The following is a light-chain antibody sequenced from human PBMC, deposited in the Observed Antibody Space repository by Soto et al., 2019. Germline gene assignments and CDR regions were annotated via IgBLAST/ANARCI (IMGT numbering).Light chain of an antibody. CDR2: DVS. CDR1: QSVGSY. CDR3: QQRSNWPRT. J-gene: IGKJ1*01. V-gene: IGKV3-11*01. Sequence: EIVLTQYPATLSLSPGERATLSCRASQSVGSYLAWYQQKPGQPPRLLIYDVSNRATGIPARFSGSGSGTDFTLAISSLEPEDFAVYYYQQRSNWPRTFGQGTKVEI.